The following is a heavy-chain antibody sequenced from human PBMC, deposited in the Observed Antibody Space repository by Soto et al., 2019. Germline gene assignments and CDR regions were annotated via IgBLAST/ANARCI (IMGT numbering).Heavy chain of an antibody. Sequence: VGSLRLSCAASGFTFSSYGMHWVRQAPGKGLEWVAVIWYDGSNKYYADSVKGRFTISRDNSKNTLYLQMNSLRAEDTAVYYCARDKFQGSVTAYYNWFDPWGQGTLVTVSS. D-gene: IGHD3-9*01. CDR3: ARDKFQGSVTAYYNWFDP. V-gene: IGHV3-33*01. J-gene: IGHJ5*02. CDR2: IWYDGSNK. CDR1: GFTFSSYG.